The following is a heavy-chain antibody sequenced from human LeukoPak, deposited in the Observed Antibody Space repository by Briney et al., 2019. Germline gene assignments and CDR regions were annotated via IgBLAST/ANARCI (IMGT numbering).Heavy chain of an antibody. J-gene: IGHJ5*02. Sequence: ASVKVSCKASGYTFTSYDINWVRQAAGQGLEWMGWMNPNSGNTGYAQKFQGRVTMTRNTSISTAYMELSSLRSEDTAVYYCARARKRTMVRGVIRWFDPWGQGTLVTVSS. CDR3: ARARKRTMVRGVIRWFDP. D-gene: IGHD3-10*01. V-gene: IGHV1-8*01. CDR2: MNPNSGNT. CDR1: GYTFTSYD.